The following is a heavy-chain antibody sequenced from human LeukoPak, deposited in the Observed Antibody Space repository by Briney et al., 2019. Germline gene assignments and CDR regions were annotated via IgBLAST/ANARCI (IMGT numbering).Heavy chain of an antibody. V-gene: IGHV3-30*18. D-gene: IGHD2-21*02. J-gene: IGHJ4*02. Sequence: GGSLRLSCAASGFTFSSYGMHWVRQAPGKGLEWVAVISYDGSNKYYADSVKGRFTISRDNSKNMLYLQMNSLRPEDTAVYYCAKDRLSNGDPTGYWGQGTLVTVSS. CDR2: ISYDGSNK. CDR3: AKDRLSNGDPTGY. CDR1: GFTFSSYG.